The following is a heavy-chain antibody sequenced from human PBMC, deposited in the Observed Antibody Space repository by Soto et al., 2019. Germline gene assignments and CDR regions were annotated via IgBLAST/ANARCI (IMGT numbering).Heavy chain of an antibody. D-gene: IGHD1-26*01. Sequence: GGSLRLSCAVSGFTFSTYAMSWVRQAPGKGLEWVSAISGSGAGTYYAGSVKGRFTISRDNSKNTMYLQMNSLRAEDTAVYYCAKDPLPYSGTYYWVYWGQGTLVTVSS. J-gene: IGHJ4*02. CDR2: ISGSGAGT. V-gene: IGHV3-23*01. CDR1: GFTFSTYA. CDR3: AKDPLPYSGTYYWVY.